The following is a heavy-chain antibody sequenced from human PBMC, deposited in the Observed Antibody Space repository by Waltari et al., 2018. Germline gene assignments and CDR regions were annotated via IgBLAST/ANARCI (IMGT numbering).Heavy chain of an antibody. Sequence: QLVDSGGGLVQPGRSLRLSCAVSGFKFDDHAMHWVRQTPGKGREGVDGSNWSGSVGEYVDSVKGRFTISRDNDKNRLYLQMNSLRVDETALYYCVRSSSRYNWNLAEGAFDIWGQGTLVTVSS. J-gene: IGHJ3*02. CDR3: VRSSSRYNWNLAEGAFDI. CDR2: SNWSGSVG. CDR1: GFKFDDHA. D-gene: IGHD1-20*01. V-gene: IGHV3-9*01.